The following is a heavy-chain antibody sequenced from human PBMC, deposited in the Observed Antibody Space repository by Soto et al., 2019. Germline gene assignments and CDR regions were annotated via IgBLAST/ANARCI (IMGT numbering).Heavy chain of an antibody. J-gene: IGHJ6*03. CDR1: GGTFSSYT. CDR2: IIPILGIA. D-gene: IGHD3-10*01. Sequence: QVQLVQSGAEVKKPGSSVKVSCKASGGTFSSYTISWVRQAPGQGLEWMGRIIPILGIANYAQKFQGRVTSNADKSTSTAYMELSSLRTEDTAVYYCVRAIRSGSGSYGGRSGYYYYMDVWGKGTTVTVSS. CDR3: VRAIRSGSGSYGGRSGYYYYMDV. V-gene: IGHV1-69*02.